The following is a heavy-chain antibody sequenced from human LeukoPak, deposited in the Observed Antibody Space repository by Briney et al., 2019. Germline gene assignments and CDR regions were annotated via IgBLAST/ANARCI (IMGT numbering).Heavy chain of an antibody. Sequence: GGSLRLSCAASGFTVSSNYMSWVRQAPGKGLEWVSAISGSGGSTYYADSVKGRLTISRDNSKNTLYLQMNSLRAEDTAVYYCWGRAVAGPFDYWGQGTLVTVSS. V-gene: IGHV3-23*01. CDR3: WGRAVAGPFDY. D-gene: IGHD6-19*01. CDR2: ISGSGGST. CDR1: GFTVSSNY. J-gene: IGHJ4*02.